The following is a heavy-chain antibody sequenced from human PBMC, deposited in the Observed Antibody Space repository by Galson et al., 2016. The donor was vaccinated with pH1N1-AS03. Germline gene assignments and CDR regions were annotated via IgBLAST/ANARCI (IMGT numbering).Heavy chain of an antibody. Sequence: SVKVSCKASGGTFSSYAFTWVRQAPGQGLEWVGGLIPIFHTPNYAQKFKGRVTIIADKSTSTAYMELRSLTSEDTAVYYCASSPDYSDTSVYYGTAYWGQGTLVTVSS. J-gene: IGHJ4*02. V-gene: IGHV1-69*06. CDR2: LIPIFHTP. D-gene: IGHD3-22*01. CDR3: ASSPDYSDTSVYYGTAY. CDR1: GGTFSSYA.